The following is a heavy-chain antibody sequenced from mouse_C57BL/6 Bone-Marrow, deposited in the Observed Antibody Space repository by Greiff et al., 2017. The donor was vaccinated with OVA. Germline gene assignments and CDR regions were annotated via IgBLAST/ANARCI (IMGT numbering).Heavy chain of an antibody. CDR2: INPSNGGT. CDR3: ARGPLYYDYDGGSLYWYFDV. D-gene: IGHD2-4*01. Sequence: QVQLKQPGTELVKPGASVKLSCKASGYTFTSYWMHWVKQRPGQGLEWIGNINPSNGGTNYNEKFKSKATLTVDKSSSTAYMQLSSLTSEDSAVYYCARGPLYYDYDGGSLYWYFDVWGTGTTVTVSS. J-gene: IGHJ1*03. CDR1: GYTFTSYW. V-gene: IGHV1-53*01.